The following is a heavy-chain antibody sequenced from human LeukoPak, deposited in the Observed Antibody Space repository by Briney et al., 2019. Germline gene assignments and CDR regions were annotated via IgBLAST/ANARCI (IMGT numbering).Heavy chain of an antibody. CDR2: INSDGSST. Sequence: PGGSLRLSCAASGFTFSGYWMHWVRQAPGKGLVWVSRINSDGSSTSYADSVKGRFTISRDSAKNTLYLQMNSLRAEDTAVYYCVRGGYSYGFMLAFDIWGLGTRVTVSS. D-gene: IGHD5-18*01. CDR1: GFTFSGYW. CDR3: VRGGYSYGFMLAFDI. V-gene: IGHV3-74*01. J-gene: IGHJ3*02.